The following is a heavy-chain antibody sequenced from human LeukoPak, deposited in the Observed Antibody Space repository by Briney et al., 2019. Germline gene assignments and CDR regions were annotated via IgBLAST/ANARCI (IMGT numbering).Heavy chain of an antibody. D-gene: IGHD1-26*01. CDR1: GFTLCSYW. CDR3: ARYSGSYDAIDY. V-gene: IGHV3-74*01. J-gene: IGHJ4*02. Sequence: GESLRLSCAPSGFTLCSYWMQWVGPAPRKGLVWVSRIDGDGSSTSYADSVKGRFTDSRDNAENTLYLQMNSLRAEDTALYYCARYSGSYDAIDYWGQGTLVTVSS. CDR2: IDGDGSST.